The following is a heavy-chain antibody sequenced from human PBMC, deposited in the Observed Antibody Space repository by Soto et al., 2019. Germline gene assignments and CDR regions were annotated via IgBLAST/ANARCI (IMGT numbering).Heavy chain of an antibody. D-gene: IGHD3-22*01. V-gene: IGHV4-30-2*01. CDR2: IYHSGST. CDR3: ARDSRDSSGYYYSDY. CDR1: GGSISSGGYS. Sequence: QLQLQESGSGLVKPSQTLSLTCAVSGGSISSGGYSWSWIRQPPGKGLEWIGYIYHSGSTYYHPSLTVLGTLSVDRPKTQFSLKLSSVTAADTAVYYCARDSRDSSGYYYSDYWGQGTLVTVSS. J-gene: IGHJ4*02.